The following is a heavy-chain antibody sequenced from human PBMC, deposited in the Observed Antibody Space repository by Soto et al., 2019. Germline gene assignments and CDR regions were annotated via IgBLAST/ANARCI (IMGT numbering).Heavy chain of an antibody. D-gene: IGHD6-13*01. CDR3: ARVSREAAGTSYYYYGMDV. J-gene: IGHJ6*02. V-gene: IGHV1-69*01. CDR2: IIPIFGTA. Sequence: QVQLVQSGAEVKKPGSSVKVSCKASGGTFSSYAISWVRQAPGQGLECMGGIIPIFGTANYAQKFKGRVTITADESTSTAYMELSSLRSEDTAVYYCARVSREAAGTSYYYYGMDVWGQGTTVTVSS. CDR1: GGTFSSYA.